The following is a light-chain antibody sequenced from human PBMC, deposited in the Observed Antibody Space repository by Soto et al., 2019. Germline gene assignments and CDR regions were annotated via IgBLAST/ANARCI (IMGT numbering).Light chain of an antibody. Sequence: PTTKSPCSRSASVGGRVLMTGRASQGISNYLAYYQRKPRKAPDLMISSASTLQSGAPSRFSGGGSGTDFTLTISSLEPEDVAVYYCQQHNNWPPITFGQGTQLDIK. J-gene: IGKJ5*01. CDR3: QQHNNWPPIT. CDR1: QGISNY. CDR2: SAS. V-gene: IGKV1-27*01.